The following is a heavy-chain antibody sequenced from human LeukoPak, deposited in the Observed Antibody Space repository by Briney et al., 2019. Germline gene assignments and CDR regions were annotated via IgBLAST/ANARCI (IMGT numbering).Heavy chain of an antibody. CDR1: GGSISSYY. J-gene: IGHJ4*02. Sequence: SETLSLTCTVSGGSISSYYWSWIRQPPGKGLEWIGYIYYSGSTNYNPSLKSRVTISVDTSKNQFSLKLSSVTAADTAVYYCARAQGLRFLEWLLYDYWGQGTLVTVSS. D-gene: IGHD3-3*01. CDR3: ARAQGLRFLEWLLYDY. V-gene: IGHV4-59*01. CDR2: IYYSGST.